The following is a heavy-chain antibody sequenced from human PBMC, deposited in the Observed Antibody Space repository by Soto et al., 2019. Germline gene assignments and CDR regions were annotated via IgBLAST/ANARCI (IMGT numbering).Heavy chain of an antibody. D-gene: IGHD3-16*01. J-gene: IGHJ4*02. CDR2: ISAYNGNT. Sequence: SVQVSFKASGYNFKTYGITWVRHAPGLGLEWMGWISAYNGNTNYGQKFQDRVTMTTDASTTTAYMELRGLRSDDTAVYFCARDFGNDLSAPGAVFDSWGQGTLVTVSS. CDR3: ARDFGNDLSAPGAVFDS. CDR1: GYNFKTYG. V-gene: IGHV1-18*01.